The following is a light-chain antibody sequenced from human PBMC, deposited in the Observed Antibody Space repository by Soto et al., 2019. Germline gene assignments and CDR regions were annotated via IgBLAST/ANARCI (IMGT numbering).Light chain of an antibody. Sequence: QAVVTQEPSLTVSPGGTVSLTCASNTGVVTSSHYANWFQQKPGQPPRSLIYSTSNKHSWTPARISGSLLGGKAALTLSGVQPEDEADYYCLFFYGGIQPWVFGGGTKLTVL. J-gene: IGLJ3*02. V-gene: IGLV7-43*01. CDR3: LFFYGGIQPWV. CDR1: TGVVTSSHY. CDR2: STS.